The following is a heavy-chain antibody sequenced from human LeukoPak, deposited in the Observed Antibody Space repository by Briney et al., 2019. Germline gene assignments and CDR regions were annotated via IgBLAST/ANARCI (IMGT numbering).Heavy chain of an antibody. CDR1: GGSVSGYY. D-gene: IGHD3-10*01. V-gene: IGHV4-34*01. Sequence: SSETLSLPCAVYGGSVSGYYWSWIRQPPGKGLEWIGEINHSGSTNYNPSLKSRVTISVDTSKNQFSLKLNSLTAADTAVYYCARGSMVRGVINPDWGQGSLVTVSS. J-gene: IGHJ4*02. CDR3: ARGSMVRGVINPD. CDR2: INHSGST.